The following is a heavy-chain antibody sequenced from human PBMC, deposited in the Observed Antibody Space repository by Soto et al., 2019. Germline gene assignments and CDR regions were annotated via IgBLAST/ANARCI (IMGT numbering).Heavy chain of an antibody. CDR1: GYTFTSYY. Sequence: ASVKVSCKASGYTFTSYYMHWVRQAPGQGLEWMGIINPSGGSTSYAQKFQGRVTMTRDTSTSTVYMELSSLRSEDTAVYYCARDWEGSSGWLGEFEYWGQGTLVTVSS. V-gene: IGHV1-46*01. CDR2: INPSGGST. J-gene: IGHJ4*02. D-gene: IGHD3-22*01. CDR3: ARDWEGSSGWLGEFEY.